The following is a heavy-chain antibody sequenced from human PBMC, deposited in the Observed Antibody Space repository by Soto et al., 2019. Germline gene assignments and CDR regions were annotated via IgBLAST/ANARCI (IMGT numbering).Heavy chain of an antibody. CDR2: ISAYNGNT. Sequence: ASVKVSFKASGYTFTSYGISWVRQAPGQGLEWMGWISAYNGNTNYAQKLQGRVTMTTDTSTSTAYMELRSLRSDDTAVYYCARVGTTGTTRGCLDIWGQGTMVTVSS. CDR3: ARVGTTGTTRGCLDI. J-gene: IGHJ3*02. CDR1: GYTFTSYG. V-gene: IGHV1-18*01. D-gene: IGHD1-1*01.